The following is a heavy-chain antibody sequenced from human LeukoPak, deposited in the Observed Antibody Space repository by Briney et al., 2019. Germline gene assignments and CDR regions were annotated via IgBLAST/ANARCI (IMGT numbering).Heavy chain of an antibody. CDR2: IYYSGRT. J-gene: IGHJ4*02. D-gene: IGHD3-22*01. V-gene: IGHV4-59*08. Sequence: SETLSLTCTDSGGSISSYYWSWIRQPPGKELEWIGYIYYSGRTYYNPSLKSRVTISVDTSKNQFSLSLSSVTAADTAVYYCARTISDSSGYYYSDYWGQGTLVTVSS. CDR1: GGSISSYY. CDR3: ARTISDSSGYYYSDY.